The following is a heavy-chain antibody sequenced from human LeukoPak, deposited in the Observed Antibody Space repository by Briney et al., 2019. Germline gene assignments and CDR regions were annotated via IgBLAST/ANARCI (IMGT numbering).Heavy chain of an antibody. D-gene: IGHD3-22*01. J-gene: IGHJ3*02. V-gene: IGHV4-39*01. Sequence: PSETLSLTCTVSGGSTSRGSSSWGWARQPPGKGLEWIGSIRYTHTGSTYYNPSLKSRVTMSGDTSKNQFSLKVTSVTAADTAVYYCARRPTTMNAFDIWGQGTMVTVSS. CDR3: ARRPTTMNAFDI. CDR2: IRYTHTGST. CDR1: GGSTSRGSSS.